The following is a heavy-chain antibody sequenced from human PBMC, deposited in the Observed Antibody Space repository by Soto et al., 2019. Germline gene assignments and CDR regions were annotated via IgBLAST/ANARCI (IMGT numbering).Heavy chain of an antibody. Sequence: SGPTLVNPTQTLTLTCTFSGFSLSTSGVGVGWIRQPPGKALEWLALIYWDDDKRYSPSLKSRLTITKDTSKNQVVLTMTNMDPVDTATYYCAHRPPETIFGVVTIAYDAFDIWGKGTMVTVSS. CDR3: AHRPPETIFGVVTIAYDAFDI. V-gene: IGHV2-5*02. CDR1: GFSLSTSGVG. CDR2: IYWDDDK. D-gene: IGHD3-3*01. J-gene: IGHJ3*02.